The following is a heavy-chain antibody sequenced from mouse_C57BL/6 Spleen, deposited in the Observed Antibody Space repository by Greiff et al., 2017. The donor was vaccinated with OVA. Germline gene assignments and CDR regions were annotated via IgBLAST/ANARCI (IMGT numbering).Heavy chain of an antibody. D-gene: IGHD1-1*01. CDR1: GYTFTSYW. CDR2: IDPSDSYT. CDR3: ARFYFGRLDY. J-gene: IGHJ2*01. V-gene: IGHV1-50*01. Sequence: QVQLQQPGAELVKPGASVKLSCKASGYTFTSYWMQWVKQRPGQGLEWIREIDPSDSYTNYNQKFKGKATLTVDTSSSTAYMQLSSLTSEDSAVYYCARFYFGRLDYWGQGTTLTVSS.